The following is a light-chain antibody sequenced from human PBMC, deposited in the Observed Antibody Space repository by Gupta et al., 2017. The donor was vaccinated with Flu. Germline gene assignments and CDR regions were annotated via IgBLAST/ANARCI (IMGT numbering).Light chain of an antibody. CDR3: MQAKQSPRT. Sequence: FTLVHPASISGSASRCRVHSNGKTCLSWIQQRPGQPPRLRIYKNSRQGSMVPDSFSGSGAGTDFTLKISRGEAEDVVVYYYMQAKQSPRTFGRGTKVDIK. J-gene: IGKJ4*01. CDR1: RCRVHSNGKTC. CDR2: KNS. V-gene: IGKV2-24*01.